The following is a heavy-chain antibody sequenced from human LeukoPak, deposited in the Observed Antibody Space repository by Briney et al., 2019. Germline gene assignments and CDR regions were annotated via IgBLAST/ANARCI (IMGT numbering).Heavy chain of an antibody. Sequence: ASVKVSCKASGYTFTSYYMNWVRQAPGQGLEWMGIINPSSGRTTYAQKFQGRVTMTRDTSTSTVYMELTSLRSEDTAVFYCARVGLPARSWFDPWGQGTLVTVSS. CDR2: INPSSGRT. D-gene: IGHD3/OR15-3a*01. CDR1: GYTFTSYY. J-gene: IGHJ5*02. V-gene: IGHV1-46*01. CDR3: ARVGLPARSWFDP.